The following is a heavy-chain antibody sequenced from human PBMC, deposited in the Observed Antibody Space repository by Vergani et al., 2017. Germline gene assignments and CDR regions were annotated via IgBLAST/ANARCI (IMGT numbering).Heavy chain of an antibody. Sequence: QVQLQQWGGGLFKPSETLSLTCVVYGGSFTSYHWTWIRQSPGEGLEWVGDIDHTGRPDYNPSLKCRLTMSVDKPRNQFSLTLNSVPATDTAIYFCARVNTETNGHLYYYYYMDVWGQGTAVTVS. V-gene: IGHV4-34*01. D-gene: IGHD4-11*01. J-gene: IGHJ6*03. CDR2: IDHTGRP. CDR3: ARVNTETNGHLYYYYYMDV. CDR1: GGSFTSYH.